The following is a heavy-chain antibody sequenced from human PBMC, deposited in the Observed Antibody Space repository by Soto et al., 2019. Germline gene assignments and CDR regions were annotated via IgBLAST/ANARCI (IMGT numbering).Heavy chain of an antibody. CDR3: AKTASYDILIY. CDR1: GYSISSSNW. V-gene: IGHV4-28*01. CDR2: IYYSGTT. J-gene: IGHJ4*02. Sequence: SETLSLTCAVSGYSISSSNWWGWIRQPPGKGLEWIGYIYYSGTTYYNPSLKSRVTMSVDTSKNQFSLKLTSVTAADTAVYYCAKTASYDILIYWGQGTLVTVSS. D-gene: IGHD3-9*01.